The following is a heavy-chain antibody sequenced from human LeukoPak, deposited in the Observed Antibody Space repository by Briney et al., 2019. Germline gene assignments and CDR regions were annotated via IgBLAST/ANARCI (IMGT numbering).Heavy chain of an antibody. CDR3: ARARNEILAGYYSFDY. CDR1: GGSISSNNW. V-gene: IGHV4-4*02. J-gene: IGHJ4*02. D-gene: IGHD3-9*01. Sequence: SGTLSLTGTVSGGSISSNNWWSWVRLPPGKGLEWIGEIYHSGNTNYNPSPKSRVTISGDKSKNQFSLRLSSVTAADTAVYYCARARNEILAGYYSFDYWGQGTLVTVSS. CDR2: IYHSGNT.